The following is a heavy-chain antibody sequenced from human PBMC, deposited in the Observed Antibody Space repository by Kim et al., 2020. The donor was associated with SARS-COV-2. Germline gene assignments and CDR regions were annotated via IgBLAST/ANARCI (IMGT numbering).Heavy chain of an antibody. CDR1: GFTFDDYA. CDR3: AKDIVVVPAAMRLDYYSYYGMDV. CDR2: ISGDGGST. J-gene: IGHJ6*02. V-gene: IGHV3-43*02. Sequence: GGSLRLSCAASGFTFDDYAMHWVRQAPGKGLEWVSLISGDGGSTYYADSVKGRFTISRDNSKNSLYLQMNSLRTEDTALYYCAKDIVVVPAAMRLDYYSYYGMDVCGQGTTVSLSS. D-gene: IGHD2-2*01.